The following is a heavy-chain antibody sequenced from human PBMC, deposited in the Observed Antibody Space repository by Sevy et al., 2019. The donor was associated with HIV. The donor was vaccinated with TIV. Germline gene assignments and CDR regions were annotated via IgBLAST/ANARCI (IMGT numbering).Heavy chain of an antibody. J-gene: IGHJ4*02. CDR3: ARAHTSGWFHY. D-gene: IGHD6-19*01. Sequence: SETLSLTCPVSGSSISGFSWSWIRQPPGKGLEWIGYFYNSGRTNYNPSLKSRVTISVDTSKNQFSLKLNSVTAADTAVYYCARAHTSGWFHYWGQGTLVTVSS. CDR1: GSSISGFS. V-gene: IGHV4-59*08. CDR2: FYNSGRT.